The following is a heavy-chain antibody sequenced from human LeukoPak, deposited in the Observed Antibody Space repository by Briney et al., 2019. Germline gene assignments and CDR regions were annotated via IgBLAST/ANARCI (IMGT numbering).Heavy chain of an antibody. Sequence: ASVKVSCKASGYSFTSYLISWVRQVPGQGLEWMGWINPNSGGTNYAQKFQGRVTMTRDTSISTAYMELSRLRSDDTAVYYCASASKIAAAGADYWGQGTLVTVSS. V-gene: IGHV1-2*02. CDR2: INPNSGGT. J-gene: IGHJ4*02. CDR1: GYSFTSYL. D-gene: IGHD6-13*01. CDR3: ASASKIAAAGADY.